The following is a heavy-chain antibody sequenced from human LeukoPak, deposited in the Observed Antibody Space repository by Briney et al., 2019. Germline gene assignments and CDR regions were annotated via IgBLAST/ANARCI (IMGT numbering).Heavy chain of an antibody. D-gene: IGHD4/OR15-4a*01. J-gene: IGHJ6*02. CDR2: LSYDVVHN. CDR1: FTYYA. V-gene: IGHV3-30-3*02. CDR3: GKDLAGGALDV. Sequence: FTYYAXXWVRXXPXXXLXXXTSLSYDVVHNHSADSVKGRFTVSRDSSKNTVYLQMNGLTTADTAVYHCGKDLAGGALDVWGQGTTVTVS.